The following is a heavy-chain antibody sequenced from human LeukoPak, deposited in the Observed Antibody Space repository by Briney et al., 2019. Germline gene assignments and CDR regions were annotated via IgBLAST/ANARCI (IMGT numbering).Heavy chain of an antibody. CDR1: GYTFTGYY. V-gene: IGHV1-2*02. CDR2: INPNSGGT. D-gene: IGHD6-19*01. Sequence: ASVKVSCKASGYTFTGYYMHWVRQAPGQGLEWMGWINPNSGGTNYAQKFQGRVTMTRNTSISTAYMELSSLRSEDTAVYYCARVPRGWYYFDYWGQGTLVTVSS. J-gene: IGHJ4*02. CDR3: ARVPRGWYYFDY.